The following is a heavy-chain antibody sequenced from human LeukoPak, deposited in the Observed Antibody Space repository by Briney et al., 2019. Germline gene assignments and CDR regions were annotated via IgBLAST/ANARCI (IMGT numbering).Heavy chain of an antibody. V-gene: IGHV3-7*01. J-gene: IGHJ6*03. CDR1: GFTFSSYW. CDR2: IKQDGSEA. Sequence: GGSLRLSCAASGFTFSSYWMSWVRQAPGKGLEWVANIKQDGSEAYYVDSVKGRFTVSRDNAKNSLYLQLNSLGAEDTAVYYCATRSCTIPACRASSYHCMDNWGKGTTVTVSS. CDR3: ATRSCTIPACRASSYHCMDN. D-gene: IGHD2-8*01.